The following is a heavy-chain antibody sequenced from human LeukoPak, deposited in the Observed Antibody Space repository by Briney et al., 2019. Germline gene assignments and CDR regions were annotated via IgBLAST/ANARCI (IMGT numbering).Heavy chain of an antibody. Sequence: ASVKVSCKASGYTYTAYCMHWVRQAPGQGLEWMGWINPNSGDTNYAQKFQGRVTMTRDTSISTAYMELSRLRSDDTAVYYCAVNTATVTLFDYWGQGTLVTVSS. D-gene: IGHD5-18*01. CDR3: AVNTATVTLFDY. V-gene: IGHV1-2*02. J-gene: IGHJ4*02. CDR1: GYTYTAYC. CDR2: INPNSGDT.